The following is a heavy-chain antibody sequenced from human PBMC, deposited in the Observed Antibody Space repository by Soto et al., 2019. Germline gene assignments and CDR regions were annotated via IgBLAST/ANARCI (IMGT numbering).Heavy chain of an antibody. D-gene: IGHD2-21*02. CDR2: INAGNGNT. Sequence: ASGKLYFKTAGYSLTGYTMQGARQSPGPRLEWMGWINAGNGNTKYSQKFQGRVTITRDTSASTAYMELNDRTSEDTSVCYCVRSIVVVTVVDYWGRGTLV. V-gene: IGHV1-3*01. CDR3: VRSIVVVTVVDY. J-gene: IGHJ4*02. CDR1: GYSLTGYT.